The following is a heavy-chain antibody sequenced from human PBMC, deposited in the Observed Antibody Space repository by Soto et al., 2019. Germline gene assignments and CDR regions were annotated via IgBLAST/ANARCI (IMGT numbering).Heavy chain of an antibody. V-gene: IGHV4-30-4*01. D-gene: IGHD3-3*01. CDR3: ARAFKALEWLLYPPYYYGMDV. CDR2: IYYSGST. CDR1: GGSISSGDYY. J-gene: IGHJ6*02. Sequence: QVQLQESGPGLVKPSQTLSLTCTVSGGSISSGDYYWSWIRQPPGKGLEWIGYIYYSGSTYYNPSLKSRVTISVDTSKNQFSLKLSSVTAADTAVYYCARAFKALEWLLYPPYYYGMDVWGQGTTVTVSS.